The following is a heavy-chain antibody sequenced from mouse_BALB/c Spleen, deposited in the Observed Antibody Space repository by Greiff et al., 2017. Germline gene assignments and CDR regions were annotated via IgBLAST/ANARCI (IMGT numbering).Heavy chain of an antibody. CDR2: IYPSDSYT. CDR1: GYTFTSYW. D-gene: IGHD2-3*01. V-gene: IGHV1-69*02. Sequence: VQLQQPGAELVRPGASVKLSCKASGYTFTSYWINWVKQRPGQGLEWIGNIYPSDSYTNYNQKFKDKATLTVDKSSSTAYMQLSSPTSEDSAVYYCTRGGYYGEGYFDVWGAGTTVTVSS. CDR3: TRGGYYGEGYFDV. J-gene: IGHJ1*01.